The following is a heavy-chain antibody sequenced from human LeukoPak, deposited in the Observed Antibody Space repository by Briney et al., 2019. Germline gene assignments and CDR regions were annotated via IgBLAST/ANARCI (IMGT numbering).Heavy chain of an antibody. D-gene: IGHD3-3*01. Sequence: SVKVSCKASGGTFSSYAISWVRQAPGQGLEWMGGIIPIFGTANYAQKFQGRVTITADESTSTAYMELSNLRSEDTAVYYCARGLYDFWSGYLENYFDYWGQGTLVTVSS. V-gene: IGHV1-69*13. CDR2: IIPIFGTA. CDR1: GGTFSSYA. J-gene: IGHJ4*02. CDR3: ARGLYDFWSGYLENYFDY.